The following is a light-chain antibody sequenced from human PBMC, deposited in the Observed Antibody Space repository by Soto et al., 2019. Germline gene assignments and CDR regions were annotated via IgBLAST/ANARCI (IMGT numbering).Light chain of an antibody. V-gene: IGKV1-39*01. CDR1: QRISSY. Sequence: DIQMPQSPSSLSASVGDRVTITCRASQRISSYLNWYQQKPGKAPNLLVYAASSLQSGVPSRFSGSGSGTDFTLTISSLQPEDFATYYCQQSYSTPRTFGQGTKVEIK. CDR2: AAS. J-gene: IGKJ1*01. CDR3: QQSYSTPRT.